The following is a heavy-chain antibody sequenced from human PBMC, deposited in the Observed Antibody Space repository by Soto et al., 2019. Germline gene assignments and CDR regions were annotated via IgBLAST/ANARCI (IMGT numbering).Heavy chain of an antibody. J-gene: IGHJ3*01. CDR2: ISYRGSPI. CDR3: ARVYGDPLIDAYDL. D-gene: IGHD4-17*01. Sequence: EVQLVESGGGLVQPGGALRLSCAGYGFTFSGYEMTWVRQAPGKGLEWVSHISYRGSPIYYADSVKGRFTISRDNAQNSVYLQTNSLRGDDTAVYYCARVYGDPLIDAYDLWGQGTMVTVSS. V-gene: IGHV3-48*03. CDR1: GFTFSGYE.